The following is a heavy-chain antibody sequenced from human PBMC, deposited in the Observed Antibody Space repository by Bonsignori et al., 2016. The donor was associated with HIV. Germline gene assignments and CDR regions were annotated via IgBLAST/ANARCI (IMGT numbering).Heavy chain of an antibody. V-gene: IGHV3-23*01. Sequence: WIRQPPGKGLEWVSALSGSGGSTYYAGSVKGRFTISRDNSKNTLYLQMNSLRAEDTAVYYCATHSGSYKYYYFDDWGQGTLVTVSS. CDR2: LSGSGGST. J-gene: IGHJ4*02. D-gene: IGHD1-26*01. CDR3: ATHSGSYKYYYFDD.